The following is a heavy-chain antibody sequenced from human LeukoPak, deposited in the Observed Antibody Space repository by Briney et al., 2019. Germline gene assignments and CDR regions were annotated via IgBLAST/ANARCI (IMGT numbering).Heavy chain of an antibody. V-gene: IGHV3-23*01. Sequence: GGSLRLSCAASGFTFSNYAMSWVRQAPGKGLEWVSAISGSGESTYYADSVRGRFTISRDNSKNTLYLQMSTVRADDTAVYYCAKASYGSGSYYTSLADWGQGTLVTVSS. D-gene: IGHD3-10*01. J-gene: IGHJ4*02. CDR2: ISGSGEST. CDR1: GFTFSNYA. CDR3: AKASYGSGSYYTSLAD.